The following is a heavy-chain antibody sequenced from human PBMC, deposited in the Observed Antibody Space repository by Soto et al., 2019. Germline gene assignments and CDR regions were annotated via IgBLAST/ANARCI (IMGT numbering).Heavy chain of an antibody. CDR1: GGSISSGDYY. D-gene: IGHD5-18*01. J-gene: IGHJ5*02. CDR2: IYYSGST. V-gene: IGHV4-30-4*01. Sequence: SETLSLTCTVSGGSISSGDYYWSWIRQPPGKGLEWIGYIYYSGSTYYNPSLKSRVTISVDTSKNQFSLKLSSVTAADTAVYYCARNVDTNWFAPWGQGTLVTVSS. CDR3: ARNVDTNWFAP.